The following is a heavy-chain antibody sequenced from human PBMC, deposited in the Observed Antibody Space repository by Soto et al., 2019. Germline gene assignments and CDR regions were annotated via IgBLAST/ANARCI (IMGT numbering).Heavy chain of an antibody. Sequence: GASVKVSCKASGFTFTSSAVQWVRQARGQRLEWIGWIVVGSGNTNYAQKFQGRVTITRDTSASTAYMELSSLRSEDTAVYYCARDVMIGLWFGELLPFDPWGQGTLVTVSS. CDR2: IVVGSGNT. V-gene: IGHV1-58*01. CDR3: ARDVMIGLWFGELLPFDP. J-gene: IGHJ5*02. D-gene: IGHD3-10*01. CDR1: GFTFTSSA.